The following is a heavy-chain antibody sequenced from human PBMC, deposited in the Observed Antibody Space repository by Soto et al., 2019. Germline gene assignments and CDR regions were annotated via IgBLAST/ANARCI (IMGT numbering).Heavy chain of an antibody. V-gene: IGHV4-38-2*01. CDR2: TYHSGNT. Sequence: PSETLSLTCAFSGYSIINGYFWGWLRQPPGKRLEWVATTYHSGNTNYNPSLKSRVTISVDTSKNQFSLKVTSVTAADTAVYYCARGRRPDYDFWSGRHDAFDIWGQGTMVTVSS. CDR3: ARGRRPDYDFWSGRHDAFDI. J-gene: IGHJ3*02. D-gene: IGHD3-3*01. CDR1: GYSIINGYF.